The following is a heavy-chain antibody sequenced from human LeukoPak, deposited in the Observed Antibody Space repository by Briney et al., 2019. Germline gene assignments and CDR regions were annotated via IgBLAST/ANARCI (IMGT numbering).Heavy chain of an antibody. V-gene: IGHV5-51*01. J-gene: IGHJ4*02. CDR3: ARQNDFRLYY. CDR2: IYPGDSDT. D-gene: IGHD3-3*01. CDR1: GYTFSSYW. Sequence: GESLRISCKGSGYTFSSYWIGWVRQMPGKGLEWMGIIYPGDSDTRYSPSLQGQVTISVDTSIGTAYLQWSSLKASDTAIYYCARQNDFRLYYWGQGTLVSVSS.